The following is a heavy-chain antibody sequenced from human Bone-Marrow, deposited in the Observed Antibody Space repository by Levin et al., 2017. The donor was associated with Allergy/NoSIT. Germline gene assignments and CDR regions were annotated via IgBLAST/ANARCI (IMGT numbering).Heavy chain of an antibody. D-gene: IGHD2-8*02. Sequence: GGSLRLSCAASGFTLSSNAMTWVRQAPGKGLDWVSAISAGGENTYYADSVKGRFTISRDNSKNTLYLQMNNLRAEDTAIYYCAKERIGYCTGGVCPPVMGQFDFWGQGNLVTVSS. CDR3: AKERIGYCTGGVCPPVMGQFDF. V-gene: IGHV3-23*01. CDR2: ISAGGENT. CDR1: GFTLSSNA. J-gene: IGHJ4*02.